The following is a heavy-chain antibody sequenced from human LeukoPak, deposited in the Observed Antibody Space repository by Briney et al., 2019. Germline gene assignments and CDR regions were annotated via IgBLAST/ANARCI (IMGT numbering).Heavy chain of an antibody. Sequence: GGSLRLSCAASGFTVSSNYMSWVRQAPGKGLEWVSVIYSGGSTYYADSVKGRFTISRDNSKNTLYFQMNSLRAEDTAVYYCAREPVYDYVWGSYRDYWGQGTLVTVSS. CDR2: IYSGGST. J-gene: IGHJ4*02. V-gene: IGHV3-53*01. D-gene: IGHD3-16*02. CDR1: GFTVSSNY. CDR3: AREPVYDYVWGSYRDY.